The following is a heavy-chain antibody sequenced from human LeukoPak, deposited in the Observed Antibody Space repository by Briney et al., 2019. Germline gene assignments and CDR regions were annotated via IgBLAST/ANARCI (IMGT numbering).Heavy chain of an antibody. CDR2: IKQDGSEK. CDR1: GFTFSSYW. J-gene: IGHJ3*02. Sequence: GGSLRLSCAASGFTFSSYWMSWVRQAPGKGLEWVANIKQDGSEKYYVDSVKGRFTISRDNAKNSLYLQMNSLRAEDTAVYYCARGYNDSSGYYDAFDIWGQGTMVTVSS. D-gene: IGHD3-22*01. CDR3: ARGYNDSSGYYDAFDI. V-gene: IGHV3-7*01.